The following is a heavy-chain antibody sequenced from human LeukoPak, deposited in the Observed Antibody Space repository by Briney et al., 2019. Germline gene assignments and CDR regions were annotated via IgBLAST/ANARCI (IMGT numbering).Heavy chain of an antibody. D-gene: IGHD6-13*01. CDR2: ISSSSSYI. Sequence: GGSLRLSCAASGFTFSSYSMNWVCQAPGKGLEWVSSISSSSSYIYYADSVKGRFTISRDNAKNSLYLQMNSLRAEDTAVYYCARDPEPYIAATGPDYYFDFWGQGTLVTVSS. V-gene: IGHV3-21*04. CDR1: GFTFSSYS. J-gene: IGHJ4*02. CDR3: ARDPEPYIAATGPDYYFDF.